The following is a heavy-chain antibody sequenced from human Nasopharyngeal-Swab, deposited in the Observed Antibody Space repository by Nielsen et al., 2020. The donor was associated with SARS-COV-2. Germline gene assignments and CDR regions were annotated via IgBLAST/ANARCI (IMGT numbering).Heavy chain of an antibody. D-gene: IGHD2-21*02. CDR3: ARERVTDKYFDY. Sequence: ETLSLTCTVSGGSISSYYWSWIRQPPGKGLEWIGYIYYSGSTNYNPSLKSRVTISVDTSKNQFSLKLSSVTAADTAVYYCARERVTDKYFDYWGQGTLVTVSS. CDR2: IYYSGST. J-gene: IGHJ4*02. V-gene: IGHV4-59*01. CDR1: GGSISSYY.